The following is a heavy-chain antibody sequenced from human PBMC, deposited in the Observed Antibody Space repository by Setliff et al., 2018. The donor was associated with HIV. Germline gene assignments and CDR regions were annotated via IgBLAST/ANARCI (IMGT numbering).Heavy chain of an antibody. CDR2: IIPILGIA. V-gene: IGHV1-69*10. CDR3: ARSPYYYGSGSYYSWFDP. D-gene: IGHD3-10*01. J-gene: IGHJ5*02. Sequence: SVKVSCKASGDTFSNSLVTWVRQAPGQGLEWMGGIIPILGIANYAQKFQGRVTITADKSTSTAYMELSSLRSEDTAVYYCARSPYYYGSGSYYSWFDPWGQGTLVTVSS. CDR1: GDTFSNSL.